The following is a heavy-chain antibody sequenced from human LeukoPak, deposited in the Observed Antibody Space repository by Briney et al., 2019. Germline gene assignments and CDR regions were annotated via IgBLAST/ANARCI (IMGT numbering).Heavy chain of an antibody. CDR1: GYTFTGYY. CDR2: INPNSGGT. D-gene: IGHD6-19*01. J-gene: IGHJ4*02. Sequence: ASVKVSCKASGYTFTGYYMHWVRQAPGQGLEWMGRINPNSGGTNYAQEFQGRVTMTRDTSISTAYMELSRLRSDDTAVYYCAITYSSVAFDYWGQGTLVTVSS. CDR3: AITYSSVAFDY. V-gene: IGHV1-2*06.